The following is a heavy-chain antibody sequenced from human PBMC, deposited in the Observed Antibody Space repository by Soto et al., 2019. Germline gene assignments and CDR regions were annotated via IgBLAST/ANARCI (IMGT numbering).Heavy chain of an antibody. V-gene: IGHV3-23*01. CDR2: ISGSGTTA. CDR1: GFTFSSYA. Sequence: GSLRLSCAASGFTFSSYAMSWVRQAPGKGLEWVSAISGSGTTAYYADSVKGRFIFSRDNPKNTMYLQMNSLRAEDTAVYFCAKTNDGWLSAFETWGQGTVVTVSS. CDR3: AKTNDGWLSAFET. J-gene: IGHJ3*02. D-gene: IGHD3-9*01.